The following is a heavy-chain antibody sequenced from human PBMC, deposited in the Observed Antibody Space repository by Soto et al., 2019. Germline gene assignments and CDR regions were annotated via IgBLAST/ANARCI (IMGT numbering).Heavy chain of an antibody. D-gene: IGHD3-22*01. CDR1: GHIFSNYW. V-gene: IGHV5-51*01. CDR3: ARQRLWGTSGYYYFEN. CDR2: IYPGDSDT. J-gene: IGHJ4*02. Sequence: GSLKISCKGSGHIFSNYWIGWVRQMPGKGLEWMGIIYPGDSDTRYSPSFQGQVTITVDKSINTAYLQWSRLKASDTAIHYCARQRLWGTSGYYYFENWGQGTLVTVSS.